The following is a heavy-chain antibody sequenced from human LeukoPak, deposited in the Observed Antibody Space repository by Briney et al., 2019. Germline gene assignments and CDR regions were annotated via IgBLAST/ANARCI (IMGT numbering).Heavy chain of an antibody. J-gene: IGHJ3*02. D-gene: IGHD3-22*01. CDR1: GGSISSSSYY. V-gene: IGHV4-39*07. CDR3: ARRFFRDSSGYYFFWEGSDAFDI. CDR2: IYYSGST. Sequence: SETLSLTCTVSGGSISSSSYYWGWIRQPPGKGLEWIGSIYYSGSTNYNPSLKSRVTISVDTSKNQFSLKLSSVTAADTAVYYCARRFFRDSSGYYFFWEGSDAFDIWGQGTMVTVSS.